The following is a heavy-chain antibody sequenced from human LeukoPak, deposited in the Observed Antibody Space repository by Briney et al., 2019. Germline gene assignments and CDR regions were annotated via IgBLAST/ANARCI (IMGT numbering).Heavy chain of an antibody. D-gene: IGHD3-22*01. J-gene: IGHJ1*01. CDR3: ARAPNYYDSSGYNPSFQH. V-gene: IGHV3-48*03. Sequence: GGSLRLSCAASGFTFSSYEMNWVRQAPGKGLEWVLYISSSGSTIYYADSVKGRFTISRDNAKNSLYLQMNSLRAEDTAVYYCARAPNYYDSSGYNPSFQHWGQGTLVTVSS. CDR2: ISSSGSTI. CDR1: GFTFSSYE.